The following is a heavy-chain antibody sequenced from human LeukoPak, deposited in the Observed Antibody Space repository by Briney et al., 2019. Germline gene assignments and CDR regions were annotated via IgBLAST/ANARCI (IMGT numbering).Heavy chain of an antibody. CDR1: GGSISSGGYY. J-gene: IGHJ3*02. Sequence: SETLSLTCTVSGGSISSGGYYWSWIRQHPGKGLEWIGYIYYSGSTYYNPSLKSRVTISVDTSKNQFSLKLSSVTAADTAVYYCARDWGGNPHLDAFDIWGQGTMVTVYS. CDR3: ARDWGGNPHLDAFDI. CDR2: IYYSGST. D-gene: IGHD4-23*01. V-gene: IGHV4-31*03.